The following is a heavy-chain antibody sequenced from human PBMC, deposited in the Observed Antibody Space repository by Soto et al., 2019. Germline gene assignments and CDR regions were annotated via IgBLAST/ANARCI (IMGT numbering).Heavy chain of an antibody. D-gene: IGHD6-13*01. CDR2: IWNDGSHQ. CDR1: GFTFSIYG. V-gene: IGHV3-33*01. CDR3: ATDKGAAPFDY. Sequence: PGVSLRLSCAASGFTFSIYGMHWVRQAPGKGLEWVAVIWNDGSHQIYADSVKGRFTISRDNSKNTLYLQMSTLRAEDTALYYCATDKGAAPFDYWGQGTLVTVSS. J-gene: IGHJ4*02.